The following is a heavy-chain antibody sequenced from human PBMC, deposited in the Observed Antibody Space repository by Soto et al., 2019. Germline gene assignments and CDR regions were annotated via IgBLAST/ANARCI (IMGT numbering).Heavy chain of an antibody. J-gene: IGHJ3*02. D-gene: IGHD6-19*01. V-gene: IGHV3-7*05. CDR2: IKQDGSEK. CDR3: ARDSSGWLNPPGLTRNTDAFDI. CDR1: GFTFSSYW. Sequence: EVQLVESGGGLVQPGGSLRLSCAASGFTFSSYWMSWVRQAPGKGLEWVANIKQDGSEKYYVDSVKGRFTISRDNAKNSLYLQMNSLRVEDTAVYYCARDSSGWLNPPGLTRNTDAFDIWGQGTMVTVSS.